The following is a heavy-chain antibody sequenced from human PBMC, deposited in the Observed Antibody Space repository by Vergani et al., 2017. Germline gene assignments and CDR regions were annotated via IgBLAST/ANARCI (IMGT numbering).Heavy chain of an antibody. CDR1: GGSISSYY. D-gene: IGHD6-19*01. CDR3: ARLFPLRRGWPGGGAFDI. Sequence: QVQLQESGPGLVKPSETLSLTCTVSGGSISSYYWSWIRQPPGKGLEWIGYIYYSGSTNYNPSLKSRVTISVDTSKNQFSLKLSSVTAADTAVYYWARLFPLRRGWPGGGAFDIRGPRKKGNVPS. CDR2: IYYSGST. V-gene: IGHV4-59*01. J-gene: IGHJ3*02.